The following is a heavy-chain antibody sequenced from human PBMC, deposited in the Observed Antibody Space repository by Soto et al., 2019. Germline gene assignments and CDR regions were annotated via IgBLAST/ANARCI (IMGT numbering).Heavy chain of an antibody. CDR2: IGTAGDP. J-gene: IGHJ6*02. V-gene: IGHV3-13*05. CDR3: ARGRILRYCSGGGCYSAYSGMDV. Sequence: EVQLVESGGGLVQPGGSLRLSCAASGFTFSSYDMHWVRQATGKGLEWVSAIGTAGDPYYPGSVKGRFTISRENAKNSLYLQMNSLRAGDTAVYYCARGRILRYCSGGGCYSAYSGMDVWGQGTTVTVSS. CDR1: GFTFSSYD. D-gene: IGHD2-15*01.